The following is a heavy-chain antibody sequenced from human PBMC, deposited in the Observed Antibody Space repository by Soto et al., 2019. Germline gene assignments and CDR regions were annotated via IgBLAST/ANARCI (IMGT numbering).Heavy chain of an antibody. V-gene: IGHV3-9*01. D-gene: IGHD5-18*01. Sequence: EVQLVESGGGLVQPGRSLRLSCAASGFTFDDYAMHWVRQAPGKGLEWVSGISWNSGSIGYADSVKGRFTISRDNAKNSLYLQMNSLRAEDTALYYCAKVNGYSYGNGCFDYWGQGTLVTVSS. J-gene: IGHJ4*02. CDR3: AKVNGYSYGNGCFDY. CDR2: ISWNSGSI. CDR1: GFTFDDYA.